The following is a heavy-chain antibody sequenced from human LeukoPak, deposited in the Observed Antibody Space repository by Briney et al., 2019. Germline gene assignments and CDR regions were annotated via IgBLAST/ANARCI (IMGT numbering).Heavy chain of an antibody. D-gene: IGHD1-26*01. CDR1: GGSISSSSYY. CDR3: ARDLGQGGSYFDYYYYMDV. Sequence: PSETLSLTCTVSGGSISSSSYYWGWIRQPPGKGLEWIGYIYYSGSTNYNPSLKSRVTISVDTSKNQFSLKLSSVTAADTAVYYCARDLGQGGSYFDYYYYMDVWGKGTTVTISS. J-gene: IGHJ6*03. CDR2: IYYSGST. V-gene: IGHV4-61*01.